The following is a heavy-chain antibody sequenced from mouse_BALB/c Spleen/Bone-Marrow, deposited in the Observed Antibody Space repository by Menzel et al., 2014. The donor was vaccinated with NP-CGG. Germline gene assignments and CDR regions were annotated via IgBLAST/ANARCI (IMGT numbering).Heavy chain of an antibody. Sequence: EVQGVESGAELVKPGASAKLSCTASGFNIKDTYMHWVKQRPEQGLEWIGRIDPANGNTKYDPKFQGKATITADTSSNTAYLQLSSLTSEDTAVYYCARWEYYAMDYWGQGTSVTVSS. CDR3: ARWEYYAMDY. CDR1: GFNIKDTY. V-gene: IGHV14-3*02. CDR2: IDPANGNT. J-gene: IGHJ4*01. D-gene: IGHD4-1*01.